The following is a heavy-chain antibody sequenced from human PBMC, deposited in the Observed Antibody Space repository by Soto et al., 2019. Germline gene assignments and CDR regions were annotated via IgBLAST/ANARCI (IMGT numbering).Heavy chain of an antibody. V-gene: IGHV1-46*03. D-gene: IGHD6-13*01. Sequence: ASVKVSCKASGISFINHYVHWVRQAPGQGPEWMGVINPAGSVSVYALKLQDRVTVTRDTSTSTVYMELNSLTSEDTAIYYCAIDNSRTLPAAPGHNKSDSSGWWFDPWS. J-gene: IGHJ5*02. CDR3: AIDNSRTLPAAPGHNKSDSSGWWFDP. CDR2: INPAGSVS. CDR1: GISFINHY.